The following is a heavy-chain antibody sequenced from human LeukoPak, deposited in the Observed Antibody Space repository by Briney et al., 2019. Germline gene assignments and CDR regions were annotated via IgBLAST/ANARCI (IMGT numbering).Heavy chain of an antibody. V-gene: IGHV4-34*01. CDR1: GGSISSYY. J-gene: IGHJ5*02. CDR2: INHSGST. D-gene: IGHD3-22*01. Sequence: SETLSLTCTVSGGSISSYYWSWIRQPPGKGLEWIGEINHSGSTNYNPSLKSRVTISVDTSKNQFSLKLSSVTAADTAVYYCARRARVLSYYYDSRVRNWFDPWGQGTLVTVSS. CDR3: ARRARVLSYYYDSRVRNWFDP.